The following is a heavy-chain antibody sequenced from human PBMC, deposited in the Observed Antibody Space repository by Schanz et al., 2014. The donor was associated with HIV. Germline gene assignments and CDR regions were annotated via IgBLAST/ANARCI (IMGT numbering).Heavy chain of an antibody. Sequence: EVQLVESGGGLVKPGGSLRLSCAASGFSFSVYSMNWVRQAPGKGLEWVSSISSSSSFIYYADSVKGRFTIARDNTKNSLYLQMNSLGVDDTAVYYCARGPEDSWGQGTLVTVSS. CDR3: ARGPEDS. V-gene: IGHV3-21*06. CDR1: GFSFSVYS. J-gene: IGHJ4*02. CDR2: ISSSSSFI.